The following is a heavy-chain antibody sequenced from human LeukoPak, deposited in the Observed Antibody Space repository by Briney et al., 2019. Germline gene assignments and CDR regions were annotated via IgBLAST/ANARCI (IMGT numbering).Heavy chain of an antibody. CDR2: IYSGGST. J-gene: IGHJ3*02. V-gene: IGHV3-53*01. Sequence: GGSLRLSCAASGFTVSSNYMSWVRQAPGKGLEWVSVIYSGGSTYYADSVKGRFTISRDNSKNTLYLQMNSLRAEDTAVYYCARDFVVWGTFDIWGQGTMVTVSS. CDR3: ARDFVVWGTFDI. CDR1: GFTVSSNY. D-gene: IGHD7-27*01.